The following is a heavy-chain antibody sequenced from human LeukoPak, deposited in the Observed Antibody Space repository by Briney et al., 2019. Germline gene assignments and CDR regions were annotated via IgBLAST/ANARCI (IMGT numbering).Heavy chain of an antibody. D-gene: IGHD3-9*01. CDR2: ISWNSGSI. Sequence: PGRSLRLSCAASGFTFDDYAMHWVRQAPGKGLEWVSGISWNSGSIGYADSVKGRFTISRDNAKNSLYLQMNSLRAEDTAVYFCAGTPVAGSRIFWRFLEYWGQGALVTVSS. CDR3: AGTPVAGSRIFWRFLEY. J-gene: IGHJ4*02. CDR1: GFTFDDYA. V-gene: IGHV3-9*01.